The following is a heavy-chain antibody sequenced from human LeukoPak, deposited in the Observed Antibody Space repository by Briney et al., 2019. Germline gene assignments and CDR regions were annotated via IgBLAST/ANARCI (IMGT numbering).Heavy chain of an antibody. D-gene: IGHD3-10*01. CDR2: ISAYNGNT. V-gene: IGHV1-18*04. J-gene: IGHJ5*01. Sequence: GASVKVSCKASGYTFTSYGISWVRQAPGQGLEWMGWISAYNGNTNYAQKLQGRVTMTTDTSTSTAYMELRSLRSDDTAVYYCARDRRSGGLKGSNWFDPWGKGTTVTVSS. CDR3: ARDRRSGGLKGSNWFDP. CDR1: GYTFTSYG.